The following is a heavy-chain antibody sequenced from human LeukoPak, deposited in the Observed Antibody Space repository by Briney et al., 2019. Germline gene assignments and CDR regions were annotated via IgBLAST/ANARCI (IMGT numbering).Heavy chain of an antibody. CDR1: GGTFSSYA. J-gene: IGHJ4*02. CDR2: IIPIFGTA. Sequence: GSSVKVSCKASGGTFSSYAISWVQQAPGQGLEWMGGIIPIFGTANYAQKFQGRVTITADESTSTAYMELSSLRSEDTAVYYCARAHYYGSGSPITFDYWGQGTLVTVSS. CDR3: ARAHYYGSGSPITFDY. V-gene: IGHV1-69*01. D-gene: IGHD3-10*01.